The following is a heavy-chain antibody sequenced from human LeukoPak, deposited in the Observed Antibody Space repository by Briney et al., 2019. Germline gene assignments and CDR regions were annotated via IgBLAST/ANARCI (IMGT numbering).Heavy chain of an antibody. D-gene: IGHD6-13*01. CDR3: ARVGGSSSWTGLDY. J-gene: IGHJ4*02. CDR2: IYTSGST. V-gene: IGHV4-61*02. CDR1: GGSISSGSYY. Sequence: SETLSLTCTVSGGSISSGSYYWSWIRQPAGKGLEWIGRIYTSGSTNYNPSLKSRVTISVDTSKNQFSLKLSSVTAADTAVHYCARVGGSSSWTGLDYWGQGSLVTVSS.